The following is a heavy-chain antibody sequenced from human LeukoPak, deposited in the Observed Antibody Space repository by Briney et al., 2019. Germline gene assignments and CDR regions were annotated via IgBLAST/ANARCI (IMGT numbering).Heavy chain of an antibody. V-gene: IGHV1-69*13. CDR1: GGTFSSYA. J-gene: IGHJ4*02. Sequence: SVKVSCKASGGTFSSYAISWVRQAPGQGLEWVGGIIPIFGTANYAQKFQGRVTLTPAESTSTAYMQLSRLRSEDPAVYYCARAREDGGATVIHFDYWGQGPLVTVSS. CDR2: IIPIFGTA. D-gene: IGHD1-26*01. CDR3: ARAREDGGATVIHFDY.